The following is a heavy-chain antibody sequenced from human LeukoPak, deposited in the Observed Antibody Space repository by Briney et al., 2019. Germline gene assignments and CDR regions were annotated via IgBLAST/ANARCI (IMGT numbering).Heavy chain of an antibody. J-gene: IGHJ4*02. Sequence: GGSLRLTCAASGFTFSSYWMHWVRQAPGKGLVWVSRIKSDGISTRYADSVKGRFTISRDNAKNTLYLQMNSLRAEDTAVYYCARGGRYYYGSGRLDYWGQGTLVTVSS. CDR2: IKSDGIST. D-gene: IGHD3-10*01. CDR3: ARGGRYYYGSGRLDY. V-gene: IGHV3-74*01. CDR1: GFTFSSYW.